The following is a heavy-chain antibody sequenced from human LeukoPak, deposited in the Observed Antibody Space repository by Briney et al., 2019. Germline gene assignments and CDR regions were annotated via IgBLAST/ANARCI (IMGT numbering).Heavy chain of an antibody. J-gene: IGHJ3*02. V-gene: IGHV3-23*01. CDR3: ARTGGFTHGSDAFDI. D-gene: IGHD3-10*01. CDR1: GFTFSSYA. CDR2: ISGSGGST. Sequence: PGGSLRLSCAASGFTFSSYAMSWVRQAPGKGLEWVSAISGSGGSTYYADSVKGRFTISRDNSKNTLYLQMNSLRAEDTAVYFCARTGGFTHGSDAFDIWGQGTMVTVSS.